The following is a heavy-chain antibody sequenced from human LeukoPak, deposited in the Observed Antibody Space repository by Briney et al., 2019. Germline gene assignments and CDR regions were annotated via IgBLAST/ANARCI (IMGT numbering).Heavy chain of an antibody. J-gene: IGHJ4*02. D-gene: IGHD6-19*01. CDR2: INAGNDNT. CDR3: ARVRSSGWYFDY. V-gene: IGHV1-3*03. CDR1: GYTFTSYA. Sequence: ASVKVSCKASGYTFTSYAMHWVRQAPGQRLEWMGWINAGNDNTKYSQEFQGRVTITRDTSASTAYMELSSLRSEDMAVYYCARVRSSGWYFDYWGQGTLVTVSS.